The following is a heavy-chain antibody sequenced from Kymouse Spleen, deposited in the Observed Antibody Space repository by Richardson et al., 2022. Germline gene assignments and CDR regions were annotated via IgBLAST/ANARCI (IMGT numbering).Heavy chain of an antibody. Sequence: QVQLVESGGGVVQPGRSLRLSCAASGFTFSSYGMHWVRQAPGKGLEWVAVIWYDGSNKYYADSVKGRFTISRDNSKNTLYLQMNSLRAEDTAVYYCAREGGYSGSYYEYFQHWGQGTLVTVSS. D-gene: IGHD1-26*01. CDR2: IWYDGSNK. CDR1: GFTFSSYG. V-gene: IGHV3-33*01. J-gene: IGHJ1*01. CDR3: AREGGYSGSYYEYFQH.